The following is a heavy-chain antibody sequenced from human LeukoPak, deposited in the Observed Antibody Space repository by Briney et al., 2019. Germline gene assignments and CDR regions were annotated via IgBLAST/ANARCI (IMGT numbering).Heavy chain of an antibody. V-gene: IGHV1-18*01. CDR1: GYTXTXYG. Sequence: XVSCXXXGYTXTXYGVSWVRQAPGQGLEWMGWISGNNDNTNYAQRVQDRITMTTDTSTSTAYMELRSLRSDDTAVYYCARAPFCSSVSCYRTNNWLDPWGQGTLVTVSS. CDR3: ARAPFCSSVSCYRTNNWLDP. J-gene: IGHJ5*02. CDR2: ISGNNDNT. D-gene: IGHD2-2*01.